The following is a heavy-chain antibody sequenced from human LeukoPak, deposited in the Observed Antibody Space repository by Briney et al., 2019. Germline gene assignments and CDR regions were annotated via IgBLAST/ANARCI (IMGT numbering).Heavy chain of an antibody. J-gene: IGHJ5*02. V-gene: IGHV1-2*04. CDR2: INPNSGGT. D-gene: IGHD3-22*01. Sequence: ASVKVSCKASGYTFTSCYMHWVRQDPGQGLEWMGWINPNSGGTNYAQKFQGWVTMTRDTSISTAYMELSRLRSDDTAVYYCARDKSYYDSSGYYLYNWFDPWGQGTLVTVSS. CDR1: GYTFTSCY. CDR3: ARDKSYYDSSGYYLYNWFDP.